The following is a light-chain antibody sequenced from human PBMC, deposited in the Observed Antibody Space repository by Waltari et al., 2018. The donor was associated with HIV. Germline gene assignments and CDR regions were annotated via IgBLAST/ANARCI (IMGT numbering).Light chain of an antibody. V-gene: IGLV7-46*01. Sequence: QAVVTQEPSLTVSPGGTVTLTCDSSTGPVTNYHYPYWFQQNPAQAPRTLIYDTSNRTSWTPSRFSASRLGGKAALPLSGAQREDEADYYCVLSYDADWLFGGGTKLTVL. J-gene: IGLJ3*02. CDR1: TGPVTNYHY. CDR3: VLSYDADWL. CDR2: DTS.